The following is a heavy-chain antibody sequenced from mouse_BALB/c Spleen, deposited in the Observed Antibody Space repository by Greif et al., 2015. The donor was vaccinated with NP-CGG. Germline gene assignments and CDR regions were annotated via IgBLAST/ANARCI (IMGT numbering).Heavy chain of an antibody. Sequence: VQLQQSGAELVKPGASVKLSCTASGFNIKDTYMHWVKQRPEQGLEWIGRIDPANGNTKYDPKFQGKATITADTSSNPAYLQLSRLTSDDTAVYYCARSWLRRGNAMDYWGQGTSVTVSS. D-gene: IGHD2-2*01. J-gene: IGHJ4*01. V-gene: IGHV14-3*02. CDR1: GFNIKDTY. CDR3: ARSWLRRGNAMDY. CDR2: IDPANGNT.